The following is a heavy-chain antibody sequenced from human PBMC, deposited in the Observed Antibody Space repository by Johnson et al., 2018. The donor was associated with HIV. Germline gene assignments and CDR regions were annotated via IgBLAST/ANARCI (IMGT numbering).Heavy chain of an antibody. Sequence: QVQLVESGGGVVQPGRSLRLSCAASGFTFSSFAMHWVRQAPGKGLEWVAVISYDGSNKYYADSVKGRFTISRDNSKNTLYLQMNSLRAEDTAVYYCARRIAVAGTPPNHYDAFDIWGQGTMVTVSS. CDR2: ISYDGSNK. J-gene: IGHJ3*02. CDR3: ARRIAVAGTPPNHYDAFDI. V-gene: IGHV3-30-3*01. D-gene: IGHD6-19*01. CDR1: GFTFSSFA.